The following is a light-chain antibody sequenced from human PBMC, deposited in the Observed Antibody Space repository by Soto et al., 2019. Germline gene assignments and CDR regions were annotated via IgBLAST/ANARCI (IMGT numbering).Light chain of an antibody. CDR3: QSYDSSMSSYV. CDR1: RSNIGAGYD. J-gene: IGLJ1*01. CDR2: GHS. V-gene: IGLV1-40*01. Sequence: QSVLTQPPSVSGAPGQRVTISCTGSRSNIGAGYDVHWYQQVPGTAPRLLIYGHSNRPSGVPDRFSGSKSVTSASLAITGLQDEDEADYYCQSYDSSMSSYVFGTGTKVTVL.